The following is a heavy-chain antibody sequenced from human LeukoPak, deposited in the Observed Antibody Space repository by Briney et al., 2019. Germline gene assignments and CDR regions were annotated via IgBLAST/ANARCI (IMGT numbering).Heavy chain of an antibody. CDR3: ARLTVWGSYRYDP. CDR1: GYTFTSYG. V-gene: IGHV1-69*05. CDR2: IIPIFGTA. D-gene: IGHD3-16*02. Sequence: SVKVSCKASGYTFTSYGISWVRQAPGQGLEWMGRIIPIFGTANYAQKFQGRVTITTDESTSTAYMELSSLRSEDTAVYYCARLTVWGSYRYDPWGQGTLVTVSS. J-gene: IGHJ5*02.